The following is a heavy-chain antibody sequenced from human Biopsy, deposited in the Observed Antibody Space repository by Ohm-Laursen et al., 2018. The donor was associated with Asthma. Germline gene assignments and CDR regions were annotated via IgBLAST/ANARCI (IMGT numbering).Heavy chain of an antibody. CDR2: LHYRGSPYYT. D-gene: IGHD2-21*02. J-gene: IGHJ4*02. V-gene: IGHV4-39*07. Sequence: SETLSLTCTVSGGSISNSNYYWGWIRQSPGKGLEWIGSLHYRGSPYYTFYNPSLKSRVTISIDASKNQFSLKLTSVTAADTAVYYCARGVDRVTGLLDHFDSWGQGTLVTVSS. CDR3: ARGVDRVTGLLDHFDS. CDR1: GGSISNSNYY.